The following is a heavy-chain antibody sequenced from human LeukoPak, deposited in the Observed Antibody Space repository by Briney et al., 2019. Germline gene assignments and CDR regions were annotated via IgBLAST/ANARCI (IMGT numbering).Heavy chain of an antibody. CDR2: ISGSGGST. CDR3: AKSLGYYGSSGPTRLGYYYYGMDV. CDR1: GFSFSSYA. D-gene: IGHD3-22*01. Sequence: PGGSLRLSCAASGFSFSSYAMSWVRQAPGKGLKSVSAISGSGGSTYYADSVKGRFTISRDNSKNTLYLQMNSLRAEDTAVYYCAKSLGYYGSSGPTRLGYYYYGMDVWGQGTTVTVSS. J-gene: IGHJ6*02. V-gene: IGHV3-23*01.